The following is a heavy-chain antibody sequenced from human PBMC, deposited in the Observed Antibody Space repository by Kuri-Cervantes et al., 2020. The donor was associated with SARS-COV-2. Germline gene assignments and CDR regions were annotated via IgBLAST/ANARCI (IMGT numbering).Heavy chain of an antibody. D-gene: IGHD6-19*01. CDR1: GGSISSSSYY. Sequence: SETLSLTCTVSGGSISSSSYYWGWIRQPPGKGLEWIGSIYYSGSTYYNPSLKSRVTISVDTSKNQFSLKLSSVTAADTAVYYCASDHIAVAGTGDYWGRGTLVTVSS. CDR3: ASDHIAVAGTGDY. V-gene: IGHV4-39*01. CDR2: IYYSGST. J-gene: IGHJ4*02.